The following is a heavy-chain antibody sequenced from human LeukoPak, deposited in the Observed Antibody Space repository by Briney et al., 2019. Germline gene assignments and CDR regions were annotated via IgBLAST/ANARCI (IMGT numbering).Heavy chain of an antibody. J-gene: IGHJ6*02. CDR2: INSAGNFI. V-gene: IGHV3-21*01. CDR3: ARDREGYCSGSACYRPYGMDV. D-gene: IGHD2-15*01. CDR1: GFTFSSYS. Sequence: PGGSLRLSCAASGFTFSSYSMNWVRQAPGKGLEWVSSINSAGNFIFYRDSVRGRFTISRDNAKNSLYLQMNSLRVEDTAIYYCARDREGYCSGSACYRPYGMDVWGQGTTVTVSS.